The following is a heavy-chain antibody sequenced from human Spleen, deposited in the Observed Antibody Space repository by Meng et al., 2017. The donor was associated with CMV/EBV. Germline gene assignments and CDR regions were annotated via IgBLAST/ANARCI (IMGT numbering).Heavy chain of an antibody. V-gene: IGHV4-59*01. Sequence: SETLSLTCIVSGASISSYYWSWLRHPPGRGLEWIGNIHYSGSSNYNPSLKCRVTMSVATSEEQFSLRLNSVTAADTAVYYCARGIYDSSGYPVHSWGQGTLVTVSS. CDR1: GASISSYY. CDR2: IHYSGSS. J-gene: IGHJ5*02. D-gene: IGHD3-22*01. CDR3: ARGIYDSSGYPVHS.